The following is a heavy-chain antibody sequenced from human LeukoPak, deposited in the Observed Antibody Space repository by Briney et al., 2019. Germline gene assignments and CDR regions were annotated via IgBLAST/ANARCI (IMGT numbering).Heavy chain of an antibody. CDR1: GFTFSDYF. V-gene: IGHV3-11*04. D-gene: IGHD3-10*02. J-gene: IGHJ6*04. CDR3: AELGITMIGGV. CDR2: ITGSGSTI. Sequence: GGSLRLSCAASGFTFSDYFMSWMRQAPGKGLEWVSYITGSGSTIYYADSVKGRFTISRDNAKNSLYLQMNRLRAEETAVYYCAELGITMIGGVWGKGTTVTISS.